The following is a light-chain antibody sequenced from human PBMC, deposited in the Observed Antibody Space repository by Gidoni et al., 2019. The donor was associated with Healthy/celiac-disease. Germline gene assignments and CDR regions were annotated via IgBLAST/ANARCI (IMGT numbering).Light chain of an antibody. Sequence: QSVLTQPPSVSAAPGQKVTISCSGSSSNIGNNYVSWYQQLPGTAPNLLIYDNNKRPSGIPDRFSGSKSGTSATLGITGLQTGDEADYYCGTWDSSLSAGPAVFGGGTQLTVL. CDR1: SSNIGNNY. V-gene: IGLV1-51*01. CDR3: GTWDSSLSAGPAV. J-gene: IGLJ7*01. CDR2: DNN.